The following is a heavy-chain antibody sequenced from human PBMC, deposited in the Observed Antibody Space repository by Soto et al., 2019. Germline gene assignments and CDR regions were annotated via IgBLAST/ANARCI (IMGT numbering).Heavy chain of an antibody. V-gene: IGHV4-31*03. Sequence: QVQLQQSGPGLVKPSQTLSLTCTVSGGSISSGGFYWSWIRQYPGKGLEWIGYIYHSGSTYYNPSLKSRLSMSIDTSKNQFSLKLSSVTAAATALYFCARGGDSYTIFDYWGQGTRVTVSS. CDR2: IYHSGST. CDR1: GGSISSGGFY. J-gene: IGHJ4*02. CDR3: ARGGDSYTIFDY. D-gene: IGHD5-18*01.